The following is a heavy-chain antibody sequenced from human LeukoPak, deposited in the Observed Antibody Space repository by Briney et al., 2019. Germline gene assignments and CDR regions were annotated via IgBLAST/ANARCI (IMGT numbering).Heavy chain of an antibody. V-gene: IGHV1-69*13. Sequence: SVKVSCKASGGTFSSYAISWVRQAPGQGLEWMGGIIPIFGTANYAQKFQGRVTITADESTSTAYMELSSLRSEDTAVYYCARDGGYGEPIDYWGQGALVTVSS. J-gene: IGHJ4*02. CDR3: ARDGGYGEPIDY. CDR2: IIPIFGTA. CDR1: GGTFSSYA. D-gene: IGHD4-17*01.